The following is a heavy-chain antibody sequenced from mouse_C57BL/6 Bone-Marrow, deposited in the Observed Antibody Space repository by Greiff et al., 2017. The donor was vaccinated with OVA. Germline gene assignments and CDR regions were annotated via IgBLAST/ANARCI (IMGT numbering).Heavy chain of an antibody. CDR2: IYPGNSDT. J-gene: IGHJ3*01. CDR1: GYTFTSYW. D-gene: IGHD2-4*01. V-gene: IGHV1-5*01. Sequence: EVMLVESGTVLARPGASVKLSCKTSGYTFTSYWMHWVKQRPGQGLEWIGAIYPGNSDTSYNQKFKGQAKLTAVTSASTAYMELSSLTNEDATVYYCTGDDYDSWFAYWGQGTMVTVSA. CDR3: TGDDYDSWFAY.